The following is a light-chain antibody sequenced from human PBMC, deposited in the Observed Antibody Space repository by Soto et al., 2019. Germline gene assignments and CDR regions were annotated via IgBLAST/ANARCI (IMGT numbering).Light chain of an antibody. V-gene: IGKV3-20*01. J-gene: IGKJ2*01. CDR2: GAS. Sequence: EIVLTQSPGNLSLSPGERATLSCRASQSVSSSYLAWYQQKPGQAPRLLIYGASSRATGIPDRFSGSGSGTDFTLTISRLEPEDFAVYYCQQYGSSATFGQGTKLEIK. CDR1: QSVSSSY. CDR3: QQYGSSAT.